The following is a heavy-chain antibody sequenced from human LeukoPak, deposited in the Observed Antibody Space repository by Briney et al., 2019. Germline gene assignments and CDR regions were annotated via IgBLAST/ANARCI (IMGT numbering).Heavy chain of an antibody. CDR1: GYTFTSYA. Sequence: GASVKVSCKASGYTFTSYAMNWVRQAPGQGLEWMGWINPNSGGTNYAQKFQGRVTMTRDTSISTAYMELSRLRSDDTAVYYCARVPRYCSGGSCSYFDYWGQGTLVTVSS. CDR3: ARVPRYCSGGSCSYFDY. D-gene: IGHD2-15*01. V-gene: IGHV1-2*02. J-gene: IGHJ4*02. CDR2: INPNSGGT.